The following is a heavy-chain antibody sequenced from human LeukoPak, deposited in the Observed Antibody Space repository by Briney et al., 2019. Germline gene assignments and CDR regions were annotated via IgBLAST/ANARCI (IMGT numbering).Heavy chain of an antibody. V-gene: IGHV3-21*01. CDR1: GFTFSSYS. D-gene: IGHD3-22*01. CDR2: VSSSSSYI. Sequence: GGSLRLSCAASGFTFSSYSMNWVRQAPGKGLEWVSSVSSSSSYIYYADSVKGRFTISRDNAKNSLYLQMNSLRAEDTAVYYCARDGETYYYDSSGYCWDYWGQGTLVTVSS. CDR3: ARDGETYYYDSSGYCWDY. J-gene: IGHJ4*02.